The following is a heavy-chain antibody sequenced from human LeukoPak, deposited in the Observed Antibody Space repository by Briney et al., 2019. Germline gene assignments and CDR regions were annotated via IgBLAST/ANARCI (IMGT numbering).Heavy chain of an antibody. J-gene: IGHJ3*02. CDR2: IYPNGNT. CDR1: GFTVSSNY. CDR3: AKSDDSSGYHPPGDAFDI. V-gene: IGHV3-66*01. Sequence: GGSLRLSCAASGFTVSSNYMNWVRQAPGKGLEWVSMIYPNGNTFYTNSVKGRFTISRDNSKNTLYLQMNSLRAEDTAVYYCAKSDDSSGYHPPGDAFDIWGQGTMVTVSS. D-gene: IGHD3-22*01.